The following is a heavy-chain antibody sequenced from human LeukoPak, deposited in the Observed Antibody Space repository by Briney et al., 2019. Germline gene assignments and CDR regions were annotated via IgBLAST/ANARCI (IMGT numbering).Heavy chain of an antibody. CDR1: GLTSSSYA. V-gene: IGHV3-23*01. Sequence: GGSLRLSCAASGLTSSSYAMSWVRPAPGKGLEWVSAISGSGGSTYYADSVKGRFTISRDNSKNTLYLQMNSLRAEDTAVYYCAKGRYSRNPGQQVHWGQGTLVTVSS. D-gene: IGHD6-13*01. CDR2: ISGSGGST. CDR3: AKGRYSRNPGQQVH. J-gene: IGHJ4*02.